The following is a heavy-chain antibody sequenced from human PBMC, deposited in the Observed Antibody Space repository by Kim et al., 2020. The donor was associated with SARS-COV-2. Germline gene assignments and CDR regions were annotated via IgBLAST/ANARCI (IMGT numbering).Heavy chain of an antibody. V-gene: IGHV3-9*01. CDR3: AKDRVPFSYGMDV. Sequence: GYADSVKGRFTISRDNAKNSLYLQMNSLRAEDTALYYCAKDRVPFSYGMDVWGQGTTVTVSS. J-gene: IGHJ6*02.